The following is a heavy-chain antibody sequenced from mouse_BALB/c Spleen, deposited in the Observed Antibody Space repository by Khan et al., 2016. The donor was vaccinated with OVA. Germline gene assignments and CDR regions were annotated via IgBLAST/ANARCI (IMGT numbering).Heavy chain of an antibody. CDR3: AKPKFGKGYFDV. CDR2: IWGDGST. Sequence: VQLQESGPGLVAPSQSLSITCTVSGFSLTSYIVSWVRQPPGKGLEWLGMIWGDGSTNYHSALISRLSIIKDNSKGQVFLELNSLQADDTATYYCAKPKFGKGYFDVWGAGTTVTVSS. J-gene: IGHJ1*01. D-gene: IGHD2-10*02. V-gene: IGHV2-3*01. CDR1: GFSLTSYI.